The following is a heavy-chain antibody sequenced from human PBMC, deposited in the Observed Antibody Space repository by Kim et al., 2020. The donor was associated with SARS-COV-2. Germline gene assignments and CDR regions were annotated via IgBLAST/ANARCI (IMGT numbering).Heavy chain of an antibody. D-gene: IGHD3-3*01. Sequence: GESLKISCKGSGYSFTSYWIGWVRQMPGKGLEWMGIIYPGDSDTRYSPSFQGQVTISADKSISTAYLQWSSLKASDTAMYYCARTPRVKGLGMIPSWYFDLWGRGTLVTVSS. CDR2: IYPGDSDT. J-gene: IGHJ2*01. CDR1: GYSFTSYW. CDR3: ARTPRVKGLGMIPSWYFDL. V-gene: IGHV5-51*01.